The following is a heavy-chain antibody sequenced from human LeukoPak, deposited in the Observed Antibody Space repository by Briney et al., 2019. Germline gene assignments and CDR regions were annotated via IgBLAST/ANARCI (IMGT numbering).Heavy chain of an antibody. J-gene: IGHJ4*02. Sequence: PSETLSLTCSVSGGAISSYYCSWIRQPPGKGLEWVGYIYYSGSTNYNPSLKSRVTISVDTSKNRFSLKLSSVTAADTAVYYCARLPRSRYYYDSSGYYFDYWGQGTLVTVSS. CDR3: ARLPRSRYYYDSSGYYFDY. CDR2: IYYSGST. V-gene: IGHV4-59*01. CDR1: GGAISSYY. D-gene: IGHD3-22*01.